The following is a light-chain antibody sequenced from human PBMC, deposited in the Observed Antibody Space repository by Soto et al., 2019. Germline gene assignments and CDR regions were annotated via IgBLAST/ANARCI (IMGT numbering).Light chain of an antibody. CDR1: QSVSNNY. CDR2: GAS. CDR3: QQYGISGT. J-gene: IGKJ1*01. Sequence: EIVLMQSPGTLSLSAGERATLSCRASQSVSNNYLAWYQQKPGQAPRLLIYGASNRATGIPDRFSGSGSGTDFTLTISRLEPEDFAVYYCQQYGISGTFGQGTKVDIK. V-gene: IGKV3-20*01.